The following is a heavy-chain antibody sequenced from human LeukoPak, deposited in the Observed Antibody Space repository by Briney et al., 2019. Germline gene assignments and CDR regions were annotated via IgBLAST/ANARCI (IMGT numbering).Heavy chain of an antibody. CDR1: GTPIDAGY. CDR2: IYYTGTT. D-gene: IGHD2-8*01. V-gene: IGHV4-59*08. Sequence: SETLSLTCAVSGTPIDAGYWSWFRQAPGKGLQWIGEIYYTGTTNHNPSLKSRVTMSIDVMKDELSLKVTSVTAADTAVYFCARQSECWPVSWGQGILVTVSS. J-gene: IGHJ5*02. CDR3: ARQSECWPVS.